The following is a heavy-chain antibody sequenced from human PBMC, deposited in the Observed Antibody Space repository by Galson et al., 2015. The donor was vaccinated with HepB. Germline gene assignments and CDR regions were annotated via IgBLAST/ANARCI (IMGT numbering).Heavy chain of an antibody. CDR1: GYTFTGYY. J-gene: IGHJ4*02. V-gene: IGHV1-2*02. D-gene: IGHD3-22*01. Sequence: SVKVSCKASGYTFTGYYMHWVRQAPGQGLEWMGWINPNRGGTNYAQKFQGRVTMTRDTSISTAYMELSRLRSDDTAVYYCARGIESGYYDSSGYYYGVDYWGQGTLVTVSS. CDR3: ARGIESGYYDSSGYYYGVDY. CDR2: INPNRGGT.